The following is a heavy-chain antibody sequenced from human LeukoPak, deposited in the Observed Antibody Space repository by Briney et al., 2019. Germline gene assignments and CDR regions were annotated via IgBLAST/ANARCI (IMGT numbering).Heavy chain of an antibody. D-gene: IGHD6-19*01. CDR1: GITFSSYG. Sequence: GGSLRLSCAASGITFSSYGMSWVRQAPGKGLEWVSSISSTGGTTYYAHSVKGRFTISRDNSKNTLYLQMNSLRAEDTAVYYCAKASYSSGRPKVFDYWGQGTLVTVSS. CDR2: ISSTGGTT. V-gene: IGHV3-23*01. J-gene: IGHJ4*02. CDR3: AKASYSSGRPKVFDY.